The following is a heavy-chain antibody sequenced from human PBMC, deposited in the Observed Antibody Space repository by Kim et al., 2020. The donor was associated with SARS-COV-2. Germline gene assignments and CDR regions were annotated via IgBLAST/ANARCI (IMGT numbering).Heavy chain of an antibody. V-gene: IGHV4-30-2*01. CDR1: GCSISSGTYS. D-gene: IGHD3-10*01. CDR3: ARGLSGSDFAV. Sequence: SETLSLTCAVSGCSISSGTYSWSWIRQPPGKGLEWIGYSYYSGSTYYNPSLQSRGTIAVDRSKNQSFLKLSSVTAADTAVCYWARGLSGSDFAVWGQGTTVTVSS. CDR2: SYYSGST. J-gene: IGHJ6*02.